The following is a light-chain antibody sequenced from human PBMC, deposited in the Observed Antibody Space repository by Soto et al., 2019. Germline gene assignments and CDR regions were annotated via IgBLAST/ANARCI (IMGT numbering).Light chain of an antibody. CDR3: CSYAGTYTWV. V-gene: IGLV2-11*01. J-gene: IGLJ3*02. CDR2: DVS. CDR1: SSDVGGHSF. Sequence: QSALTQPRSVSGSPGQSVTISCTGTSSDVGGHSFVSWYQQHPGKAPKFMIYDVSKRPSGVPDRFSGSKSGNTASLTISGLQAEDEADYYCCSYAGTYTWVFGGGTK.